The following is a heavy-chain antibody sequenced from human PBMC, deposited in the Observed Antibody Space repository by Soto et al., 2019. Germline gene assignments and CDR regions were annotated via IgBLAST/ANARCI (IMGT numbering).Heavy chain of an antibody. CDR3: ARDNGYDAATLDY. J-gene: IGHJ4*02. D-gene: IGHD5-12*01. CDR2: ISSSSRNI. Sequence: EVQLVESGGGLVKPGGSLRLSFAASGFTFSTCSMNWVRQAPGKGLEWVSSISSSSRNIYYADSVKGRFTISRDNAKNSLYLQMNSLRAEDTAVYYCARDNGYDAATLDYWGQGTLVTVSS. CDR1: GFTFSTCS. V-gene: IGHV3-21*02.